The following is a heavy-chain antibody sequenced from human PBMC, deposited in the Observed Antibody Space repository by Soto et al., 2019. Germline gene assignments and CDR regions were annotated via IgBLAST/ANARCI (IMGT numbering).Heavy chain of an antibody. D-gene: IGHD1-26*01. CDR3: TRDPSPYSGNYLDY. CDR1: GYTFTSYG. J-gene: IGHJ4*02. CDR2: ISAYNGNT. V-gene: IGHV1-18*01. Sequence: ASVKVSCKASGYTFTSYGISWVRQAPGQGLEWMGWISAYNGNTNYAQKLQGRVTMTTDTSTTTAYMELRRLTSDDTAVYFCTRDPSPYSGNYLDYWGQGTLVTVSS.